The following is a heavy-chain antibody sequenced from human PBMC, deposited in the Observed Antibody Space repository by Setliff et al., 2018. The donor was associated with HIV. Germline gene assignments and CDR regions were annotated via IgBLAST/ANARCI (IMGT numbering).Heavy chain of an antibody. Sequence: PGGSLRLSCAASGFTFSSYSMNWVRQAPGKGLEWVSSISSSSSYIYYADSVTGRFTISRDDSKNTLYLQMNSLRAEDTAVYYCAKDKGQKYADYWGQGTMVTVSS. CDR2: ISSSSSYI. CDR3: AKDKGQKYADY. CDR1: GFTFSSYS. V-gene: IGHV3-21*01. J-gene: IGHJ4*02. D-gene: IGHD3-10*01.